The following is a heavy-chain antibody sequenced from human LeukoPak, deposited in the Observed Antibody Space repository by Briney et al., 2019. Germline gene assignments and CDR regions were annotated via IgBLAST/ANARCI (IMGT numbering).Heavy chain of an antibody. CDR2: ISYSGST. J-gene: IGHJ6*02. V-gene: IGHV4-61*03. Sequence: SETLSLTCSVSSGSVSSGRHYWNWIRQSPGKGLEWIGYISYSGSTNYNPSLKSRVTISVDTSKKHFSLKLSSVTAADTAVYYCARDDDYYYGMDVWGQGTTVTVSS. CDR3: ARDDDYYYGMDV. CDR1: SGSVSSGRHY.